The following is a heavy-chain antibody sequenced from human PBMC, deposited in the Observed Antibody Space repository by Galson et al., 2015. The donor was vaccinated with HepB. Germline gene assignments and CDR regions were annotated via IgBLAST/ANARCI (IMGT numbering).Heavy chain of an antibody. Sequence: SLRLSCAASGFTFSNAWMNWVRQAPGKGLEWVAVIWYDGSNKYYADSVKGRFTISRDNSKNTLYLQMNSLRAEDTAVYYCARGRGLRYFDWLPYYFDYWGQGTLVTVSS. V-gene: IGHV3-33*08. CDR2: IWYDGSNK. J-gene: IGHJ4*02. CDR3: ARGRGLRYFDWLPYYFDY. CDR1: GFTFSNAW. D-gene: IGHD3-9*01.